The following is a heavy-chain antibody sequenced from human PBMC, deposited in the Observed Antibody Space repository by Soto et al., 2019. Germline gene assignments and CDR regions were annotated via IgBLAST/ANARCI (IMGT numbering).Heavy chain of an antibody. CDR1: GFTFSNYA. V-gene: IGHV3-23*01. CDR3: AKVRAGGWKKNDAFDI. D-gene: IGHD6-19*01. CDR2: ISGSGGST. J-gene: IGHJ3*02. Sequence: EVQLLESGGGLVQPGGSLRLSCAASGFTFSNYAMSWVRQAPGKGLEWVSAISGSGGSTYYADSVKGRFTISRDNSKNTLYLQMNSLRAEDTAVYYCAKVRAGGWKKNDAFDIWGQGTMVTVSS.